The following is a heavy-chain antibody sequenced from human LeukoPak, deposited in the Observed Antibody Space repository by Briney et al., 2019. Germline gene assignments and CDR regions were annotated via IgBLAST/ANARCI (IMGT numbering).Heavy chain of an antibody. CDR2: ISSSGSTI. CDR1: GFTFSDYY. J-gene: IGHJ4*02. D-gene: IGHD6-19*01. Sequence: GASLRLSCAASGFTFSDYYMSWIRQAPGKGLEWVSYISSSGSTIYYADPVKGRFTISRDNAKNSLYLQMNSLRAEDTAVYYCARHIHSSGFRSLDYWGQGTLVTVSS. V-gene: IGHV3-11*01. CDR3: ARHIHSSGFRSLDY.